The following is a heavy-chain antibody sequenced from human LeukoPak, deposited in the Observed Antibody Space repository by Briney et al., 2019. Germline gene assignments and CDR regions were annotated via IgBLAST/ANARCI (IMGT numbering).Heavy chain of an antibody. CDR3: ARLYSRATPDAFDI. CDR1: GFTFSSYW. J-gene: IGHJ3*02. V-gene: IGHV3-7*01. Sequence: RPGGSLRLSCAASGFTFSSYWMSWVRQAPGKGLEWVANIKQDGSEKYYVDSVKGRFTISRDNAKNSLYLQMNSLRAEDTAVYYCARLYSRATPDAFDIWGQGTMLTVSS. D-gene: IGHD6-13*01. CDR2: IKQDGSEK.